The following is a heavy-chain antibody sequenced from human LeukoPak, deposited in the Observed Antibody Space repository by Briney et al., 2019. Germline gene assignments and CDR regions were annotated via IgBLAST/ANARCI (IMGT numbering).Heavy chain of an antibody. CDR3: VKDDITLTGTLWFDP. CDR2: ISTSSSYI. V-gene: IGHV3-21*01. Sequence: GWSLRLSCAASGFTFSSYSMNWVRQAPGKGLEWVSSISTSSSYIYYADSVKGRFTISRDNAKNSLYLQMNSLRAEDTAVYYCVKDDITLTGTLWFDPWGQGTLVTVSS. D-gene: IGHD6-19*01. CDR1: GFTFSSYS. J-gene: IGHJ5*02.